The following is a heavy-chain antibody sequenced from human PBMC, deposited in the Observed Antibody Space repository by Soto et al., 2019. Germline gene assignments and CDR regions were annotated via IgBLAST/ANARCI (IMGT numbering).Heavy chain of an antibody. CDR1: GGTFSSYT. Sequence: QVQLVQSGAEVKKPGSSVKVSCKASGGTFSSYTISWVRQAPGQGLEWMGRIIPILGIANYAQKFQGRVTITADKSTSTAYMELSSLRSEDTAVYYWARQELEGGLDYWGQGTLVTVSS. CDR3: ARQELEGGLDY. J-gene: IGHJ4*02. V-gene: IGHV1-69*02. D-gene: IGHD3-10*01. CDR2: IIPILGIA.